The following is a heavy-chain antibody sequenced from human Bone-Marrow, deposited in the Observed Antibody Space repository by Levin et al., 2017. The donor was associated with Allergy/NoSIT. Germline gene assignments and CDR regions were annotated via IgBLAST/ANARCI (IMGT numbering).Heavy chain of an antibody. CDR3: ARGHGGNFWSDYTAGTENEYFPY. V-gene: IGHV3-30*04. D-gene: IGHD3-3*01. J-gene: IGHJ1*01. Sequence: SCAASGFTFSTYAMHWVRQAPDKGLDWVAFISNDGSNKNYADSVKGRFTISRDNSNNTMYLQMNSLRAEDTAVYFCARGHGGNFWSDYTAGTENEYFPYWGQGTLVTVSS. CDR1: GFTFSTYA. CDR2: ISNDGSNK.